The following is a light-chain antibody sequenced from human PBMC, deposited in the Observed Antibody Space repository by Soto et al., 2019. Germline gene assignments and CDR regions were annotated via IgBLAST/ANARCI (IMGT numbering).Light chain of an antibody. J-gene: IGKJ1*01. CDR1: QSISTY. Sequence: DIQMTQSPSSLSASVGDRVTITCRASQSISTYLNWYQQKPGKAPKLLIFAASSVQSGVPSSFSGSGSGTDFTLTISSLQPDDFATYYCQHYNSYSEAFGQGTKVELK. CDR3: QHYNSYSEA. CDR2: AAS. V-gene: IGKV1-39*01.